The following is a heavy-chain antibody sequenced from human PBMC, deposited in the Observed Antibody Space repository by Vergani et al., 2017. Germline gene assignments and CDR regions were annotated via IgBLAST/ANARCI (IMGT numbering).Heavy chain of an antibody. J-gene: IGHJ6*02. D-gene: IGHD2-15*01. Sequence: QVQLVQSGAEVKKPGSSVKVSCKASGGTFSSYAISWVRQAPGQGLEWMGRIIPIFGTANYAQKFQGRVTITADESTSTAYMELSSLRSEDTAVYYCARGYFYCSGGRCSGMDVWGQGTTVTVSS. CDR2: IIPIFGTA. CDR3: ARGYFYCSGGRCSGMDV. V-gene: IGHV1-69*18. CDR1: GGTFSSYA.